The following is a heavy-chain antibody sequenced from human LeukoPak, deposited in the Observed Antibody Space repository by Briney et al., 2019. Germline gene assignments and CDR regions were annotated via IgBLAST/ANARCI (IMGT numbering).Heavy chain of an antibody. D-gene: IGHD3-10*01. J-gene: IGHJ4*02. CDR3: AKLAKYFYGSETYYFFEH. Sequence: GGSLRLSCAASGFSFTTYWMSWVRQAPGKGLEWVANIKQDGTEKYYVDSVKGRFTISRENAENSLYLQMNSLRVEDTAVYYCAKLAKYFYGSETYYFFEHWGQGTPVTASS. CDR1: GFSFTTYW. V-gene: IGHV3-7*01. CDR2: IKQDGTEK.